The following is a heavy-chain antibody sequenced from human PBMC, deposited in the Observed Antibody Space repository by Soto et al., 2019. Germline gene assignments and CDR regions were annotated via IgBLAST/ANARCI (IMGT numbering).Heavy chain of an antibody. CDR1: GGAISSGNYY. CDR3: ARGGLGYCATTSCYGFDH. J-gene: IGHJ4*02. V-gene: IGHV4-39*01. Sequence: AETLSLTCTVSGGAISSGNYYFYCIREPPGDGLELIGSRYYSGSIYYNPSLKSRVTISVDTAKNQFSLKLSSVAAADTAVYYCARGGLGYCATTSCYGFDHWGQGTLVTVSS. D-gene: IGHD2-2*01. CDR2: RYYSGSI.